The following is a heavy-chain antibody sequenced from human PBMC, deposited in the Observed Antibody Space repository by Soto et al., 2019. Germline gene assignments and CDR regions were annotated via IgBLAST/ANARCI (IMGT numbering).Heavy chain of an antibody. CDR3: ARGESGTEYYYGSGSYPPYYYYGMDV. J-gene: IGHJ6*02. V-gene: IGHV4-39*01. Sequence: SETLSLTCTVSGGSISSSSYYWGWIRQPPGKGLEWIGSIYYSGSTYYNPSLKSRVTISVDTSKNQFSLKLSSVTAADTAVYYCARGESGTEYYYGSGSYPPYYYYGMDVWGQGTTVTVSS. D-gene: IGHD3-10*01. CDR1: GGSISSSSYY. CDR2: IYYSGST.